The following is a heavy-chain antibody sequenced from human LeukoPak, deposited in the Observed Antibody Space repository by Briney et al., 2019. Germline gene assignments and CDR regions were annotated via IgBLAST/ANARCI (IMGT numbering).Heavy chain of an antibody. CDR1: GYTFTSYA. D-gene: IGHD4-17*01. J-gene: IGHJ4*02. Sequence: SVNVSCKASGYTFTSYAMNWVRQAPGQGLEWMGGIIPIFGTANYAQKFQGRVTITADESTSTAYMELSSLRSEDTAVYYCARGPPTVTPYYFDYWGQGTLVTVSS. CDR3: ARGPPTVTPYYFDY. V-gene: IGHV1-69*13. CDR2: IIPIFGTA.